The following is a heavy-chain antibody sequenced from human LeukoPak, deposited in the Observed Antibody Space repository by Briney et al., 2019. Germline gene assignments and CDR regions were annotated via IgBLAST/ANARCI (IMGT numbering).Heavy chain of an antibody. CDR2: IYTSEST. D-gene: IGHD1-26*01. Sequence: SETLSLTCTVSGGSISSYYWSWIWQPAGKGLEWIGRIYTSESTNYNPSLKSRVTMSVDTSKNQFSLKLNSVTAADTAVYYCARSSIVGATDYFDYWGQGTLVTVSS. CDR3: ARSSIVGATDYFDY. CDR1: GGSISSYY. J-gene: IGHJ4*02. V-gene: IGHV4-4*07.